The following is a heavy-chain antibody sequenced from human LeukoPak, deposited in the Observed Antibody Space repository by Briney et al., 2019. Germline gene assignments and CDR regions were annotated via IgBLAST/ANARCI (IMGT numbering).Heavy chain of an antibody. CDR3: ASLALWVLLWFGESHPFDY. D-gene: IGHD3-10*01. Sequence: GGSLRLSCAASGFTFSSYAMHWVRQAPGKGLEWVAVISYAGSNKYYADSVKGRFTISRDNSKNTLYLQMNSLRAEDTAVYYCASLALWVLLWFGESHPFDYWGQGTLVTVSS. CDR2: ISYAGSNK. CDR1: GFTFSSYA. J-gene: IGHJ4*02. V-gene: IGHV3-30-3*01.